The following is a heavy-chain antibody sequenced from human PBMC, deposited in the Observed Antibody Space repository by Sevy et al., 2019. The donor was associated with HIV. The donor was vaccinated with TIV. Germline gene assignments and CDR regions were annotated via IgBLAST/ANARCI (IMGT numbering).Heavy chain of an antibody. J-gene: IGHJ4*01. Sequence: GGSLRLSCAASGFTFNVYGMNWVRQAPGKGLEWVSYIGSSGSTIAYADSVNGRFTISRDNAWNSLFLQMNSLRPEDTAVYYCASDVYYSDGSGYDFEHWGHGTLVTVSS. CDR2: IGSSGSTI. D-gene: IGHD3-22*01. CDR1: GFTFNVYG. CDR3: ASDVYYSDGSGYDFEH. V-gene: IGHV3-48*01.